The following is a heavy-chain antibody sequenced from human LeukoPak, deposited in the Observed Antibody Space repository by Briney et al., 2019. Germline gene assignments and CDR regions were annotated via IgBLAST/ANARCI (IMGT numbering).Heavy chain of an antibody. CDR1: GYTFTSYG. Sequence: ASVKVSCKASGYTFTSYGISWVRQAPGQGLEWVGWISAYNGNTNYAQKLQGRVTMTTDTSTSTAYMELRSLRSDDTAVYYCARDEPEPGQVPYYFDYWGQGTLVTVSS. CDR2: ISAYNGNT. V-gene: IGHV1-18*01. CDR3: ARDEPEPGQVPYYFDY. J-gene: IGHJ4*02. D-gene: IGHD1-14*01.